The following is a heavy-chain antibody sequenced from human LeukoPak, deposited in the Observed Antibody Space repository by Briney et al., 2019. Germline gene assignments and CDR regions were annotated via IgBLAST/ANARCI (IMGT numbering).Heavy chain of an antibody. J-gene: IGHJ4*02. CDR3: ARGGGPVLVTGHFDY. V-gene: IGHV4-34*01. D-gene: IGHD2-21*02. Sequence: SETLSLTCAVNGGSFSGYYWSWIRQPPGKGLEWIGEINHSASTNYNPSLKSRATISLDTSKNQFSLKMTSVTAADTALYYCARGGGPVLVTGHFDYWGQGTLVTVSS. CDR2: INHSAST. CDR1: GGSFSGYY.